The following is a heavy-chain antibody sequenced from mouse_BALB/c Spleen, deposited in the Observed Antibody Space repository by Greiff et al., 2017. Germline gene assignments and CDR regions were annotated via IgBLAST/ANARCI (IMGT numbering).Heavy chain of an antibody. CDR1: GFNIKDTY. CDR2: IDPANGNT. CDR3: ARAGSSDGDYYYAMDY. D-gene: IGHD1-1*01. Sequence: EVQLKESGAELVKPGASVKLPCTASGFNIKDTYMHWVKQRPEQGLEWIGRIDPANGNTKYDPKFQGKATITADKSSNTAYLQLSSLTSEDTAVYYCARAGSSDGDYYYAMDYWGQGTSVTVSS. V-gene: IGHV14-3*02. J-gene: IGHJ4*01.